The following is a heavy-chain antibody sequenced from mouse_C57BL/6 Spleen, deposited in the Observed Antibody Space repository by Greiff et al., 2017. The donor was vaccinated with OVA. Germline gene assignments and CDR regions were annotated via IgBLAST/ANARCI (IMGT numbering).Heavy chain of an antibody. V-gene: IGHV1-50*01. CDR3: ARSPLPYGSSFDY. J-gene: IGHJ2*01. CDR1: GYTFTSYW. D-gene: IGHD1-1*01. CDR2: IDPSDSYT. Sequence: QVQLQQPGAELVKPGASVKLSCKASGYTFTSYWMQWVKQRPGQGLEWIGEIDPSDSYTNYNQKFKGKATLTVDTSSSTAYMQLSSLTSEDSAVYYCARSPLPYGSSFDYWGQGTTLTVSS.